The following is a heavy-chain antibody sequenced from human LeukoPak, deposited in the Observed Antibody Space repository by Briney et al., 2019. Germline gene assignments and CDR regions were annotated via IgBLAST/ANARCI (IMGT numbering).Heavy chain of an antibody. CDR3: ARDLGDGYKIFDY. D-gene: IGHD5-24*01. CDR1: GGSISSYY. Sequence: SETLSLTCTVSGGSISSYYWSWIRQPPGKGLEWIGYIYYSGSTNYNPSLKSRVTISVDTSKNQFSLKLSSVTAADTAVYYCARDLGDGYKIFDYWGQGTLVTVSS. V-gene: IGHV4-59*12. CDR2: IYYSGST. J-gene: IGHJ4*02.